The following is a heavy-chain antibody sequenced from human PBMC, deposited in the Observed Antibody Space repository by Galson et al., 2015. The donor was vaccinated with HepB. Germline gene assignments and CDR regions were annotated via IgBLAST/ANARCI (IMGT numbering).Heavy chain of an antibody. CDR3: AREIRRARYCSSTSCYWNAFDI. V-gene: IGHV1-2*02. J-gene: IGHJ3*02. CDR2: INPNSGGT. Sequence: SVKVSCKASGYTFTGYYMHWVRQAPGQGLEWMGWINPNSGGTNYAQKFQGRVTMTRDTSISTAYMELSRLRSDDTAVYYCAREIRRARYCSSTSCYWNAFDIWGQGTMVTVSS. CDR1: GYTFTGYY. D-gene: IGHD2-2*01.